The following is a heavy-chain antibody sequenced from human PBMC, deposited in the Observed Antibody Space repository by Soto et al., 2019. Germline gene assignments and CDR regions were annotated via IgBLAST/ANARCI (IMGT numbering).Heavy chain of an antibody. CDR1: GYTFTSYG. CDR3: ARAPDYDILTGYYTEYYYYYGMDV. CDR2: ISAYNGNT. D-gene: IGHD3-9*01. J-gene: IGHJ6*02. Sequence: ASVKVSCKASGYTFTSYGISWVRQAPGQGLEWMGWISAYNGNTNYAQKLQGRVTMTTDTSTSTAYMELRSLRSDDTAVYYCARAPDYDILTGYYTEYYYYYGMDVWGQGTTVTGSS. V-gene: IGHV1-18*01.